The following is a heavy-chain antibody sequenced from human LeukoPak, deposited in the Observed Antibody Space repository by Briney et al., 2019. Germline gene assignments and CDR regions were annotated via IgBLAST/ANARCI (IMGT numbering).Heavy chain of an antibody. CDR3: ARPRSYYYMDV. J-gene: IGHJ6*03. D-gene: IGHD1-14*01. CDR2: IYYGGST. V-gene: IGHV4-39*01. Sequence: PSETLSLTCTVSGGSISSSSYYWGWIRQPPGKGLEWIGSIYYGGSTYYNPSLKSRVTISVDTSKNQFSLKLSSVTAADTAVYYCARPRSYYYMDVWGKGITVTVSS. CDR1: GGSISSSSYY.